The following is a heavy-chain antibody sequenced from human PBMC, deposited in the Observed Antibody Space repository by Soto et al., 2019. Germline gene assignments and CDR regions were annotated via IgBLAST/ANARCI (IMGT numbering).Heavy chain of an antibody. CDR1: GFTFSSYW. J-gene: IGHJ4*02. Sequence: EVQLVESGGGLVQPGESLRLSCAASGFTFSSYWMHWVRQAPGKGLVWVSRINSDGGSTSYAGSVKGRFTISRDNTKKTMYLLMNRLRGEDTAVYYCVRTGLVVAAATREDYWGQGTLVTVSS. D-gene: IGHD2-15*01. V-gene: IGHV3-74*01. CDR3: VRTGLVVAAATREDY. CDR2: INSDGGST.